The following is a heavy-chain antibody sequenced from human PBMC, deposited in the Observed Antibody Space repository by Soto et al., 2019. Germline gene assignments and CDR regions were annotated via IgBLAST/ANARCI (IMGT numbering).Heavy chain of an antibody. J-gene: IGHJ6*03. V-gene: IGHV4-59*08. CDR2: IYYSGST. CDR3: ARHQPYYYYYYMDV. CDR1: GFTFSNAW. Sequence: PWGSLRLSCAASGFTFSNAWMNWVRQPPGKGLEWIGYIYYSGSTNYNPSLKSRVTISVDTSKNQFSLKLSSVTAADTAVYYCARHQPYYYYYYMDVWGKGTTVTVSS.